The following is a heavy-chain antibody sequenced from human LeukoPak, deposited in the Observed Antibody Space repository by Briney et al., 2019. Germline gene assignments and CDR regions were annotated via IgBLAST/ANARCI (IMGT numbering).Heavy chain of an antibody. CDR2: IDTSAST. J-gene: IGHJ3*02. CDR1: GASIRSYS. D-gene: IGHD1-26*01. CDR3: ARDDNSEYSDDAFDI. V-gene: IGHV4-4*07. Sequence: SSETLSLTCSVSGASIRSYSWSWLRQPAGKGVEWVGRIDTSASTEYNPSLKSRVTMSVDTSKNQFSLKLNSVTAADTAVYFCARDDNSEYSDDAFDIWGQGTLVTVSS.